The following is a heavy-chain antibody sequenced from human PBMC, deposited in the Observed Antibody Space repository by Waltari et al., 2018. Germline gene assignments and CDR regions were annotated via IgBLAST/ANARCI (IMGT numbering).Heavy chain of an antibody. J-gene: IGHJ3*02. CDR3: ARDLDVGATLSLDAFDI. D-gene: IGHD1-26*01. V-gene: IGHV3-30*02. CDR2: IRYDGSNK. CDR1: GFTFSSYG. Sequence: QVQLVESGGGVVQPGGSLRLSCAASGFTFSSYGMHWVRQAPGKGLEWVAFIRYDGSNKYYVESVKGRFTISRDNAKNSLYLQMNSLRAEDTAVYYCARDLDVGATLSLDAFDIWGQGTMVTVSS.